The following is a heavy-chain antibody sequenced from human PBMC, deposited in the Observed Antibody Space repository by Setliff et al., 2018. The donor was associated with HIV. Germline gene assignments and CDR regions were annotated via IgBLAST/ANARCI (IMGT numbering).Heavy chain of an antibody. CDR3: ARGYVYDFWSGYYALHYYYMDV. D-gene: IGHD3-3*01. J-gene: IGHJ6*03. CDR1: GGSISSYY. CDR2: IYYSGST. Sequence: SETLSLTCTVSGGSISSYYWSWIRQPPGKGLEWIGYIYYSGSTNYNPSFKSRVTISLDTSKNQFSLRVNSVTAADTAVYYCARGYVYDFWSGYYALHYYYMDVWGKGTTVTVSS. V-gene: IGHV4-59*01.